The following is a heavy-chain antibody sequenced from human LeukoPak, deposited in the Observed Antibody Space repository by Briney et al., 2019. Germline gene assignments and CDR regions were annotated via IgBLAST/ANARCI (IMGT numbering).Heavy chain of an antibody. CDR1: GFTSSRDW. V-gene: IGHV3-74*01. Sequence: PGGSLRLSCGASGFTSSRDWMRWDRQAPGRGLVWVSRINSDGSSTNCADSVKGRFTISRDNAKNTLHLQTNSLRAEDTAVYYCVRDLGIAVAPGYWGQGTLVTVSS. D-gene: IGHD6-19*01. CDR3: VRDLGIAVAPGY. CDR2: INSDGSST. J-gene: IGHJ4*02.